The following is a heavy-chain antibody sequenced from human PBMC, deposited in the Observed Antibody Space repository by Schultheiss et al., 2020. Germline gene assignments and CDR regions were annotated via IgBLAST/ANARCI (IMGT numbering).Heavy chain of an antibody. CDR1: GGSISSSSYY. V-gene: IGHV4-61*05. Sequence: SETLSLTCTVSGGSISSSSYYWSWIRQPPGKGLEWIGYIYYSGSTNYNPSLKSRVTISVDTSKNQFSLKLSSVTAADTAVYYCARGGLNYGDYGIDYWGQGTLVTVSS. CDR2: IYYSGST. D-gene: IGHD4-17*01. J-gene: IGHJ4*02. CDR3: ARGGLNYGDYGIDY.